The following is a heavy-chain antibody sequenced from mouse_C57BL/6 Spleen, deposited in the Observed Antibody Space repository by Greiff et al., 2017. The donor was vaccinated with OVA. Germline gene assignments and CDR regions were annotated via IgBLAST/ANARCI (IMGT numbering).Heavy chain of an antibody. CDR1: GFTFSSYA. V-gene: IGHV5-4*01. CDR3: ARDRQLFDY. Sequence: VQLKESGGGLVKPGGSLKLSCAASGFTFSSYAMSWVRQTPEKRLEWVATISDGGSYTYYPDNVKGRFTISKNNAKNNLYLQMSHLKSEDTAKYYCARDRQLFDYWGKGTTLTVSS. J-gene: IGHJ2*01. CDR2: ISDGGSYT. D-gene: IGHD3-2*01.